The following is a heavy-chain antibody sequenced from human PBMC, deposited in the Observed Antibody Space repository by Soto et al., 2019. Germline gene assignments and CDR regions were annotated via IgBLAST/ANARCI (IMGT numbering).Heavy chain of an antibody. Sequence: PGESLKISCKGSGYSFTSYWIGWVRQMPGKGLEWMGIIYPGDSETRYSPSFQGQVTISTDKSISTAYLQWSSLKASDTAMYYWAMGYYDILSGDYKSYYGMDVWGQGTTVTVSS. CDR1: GYSFTSYW. J-gene: IGHJ6*02. CDR3: AMGYYDILSGDYKSYYGMDV. CDR2: IYPGDSET. D-gene: IGHD3-9*01. V-gene: IGHV5-51*01.